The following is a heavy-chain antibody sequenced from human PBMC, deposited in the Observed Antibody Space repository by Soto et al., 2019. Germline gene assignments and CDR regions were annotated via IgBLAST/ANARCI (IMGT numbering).Heavy chain of an antibody. V-gene: IGHV3-7*01. CDR3: ARDADASGWYHYGMDV. CDR1: GFTLSSYW. D-gene: IGHD6-19*01. J-gene: IGHJ6*02. Sequence: PGGSLRLSXAASGFTLSSYWMNWVRQAPRKGLEWVANIKQDGYEKYYVDSVRGRFFISRDNAKNSLYLQLNSLRAEDTAVYYCARDADASGWYHYGMDVWGQGTLVTVSS. CDR2: IKQDGYEK.